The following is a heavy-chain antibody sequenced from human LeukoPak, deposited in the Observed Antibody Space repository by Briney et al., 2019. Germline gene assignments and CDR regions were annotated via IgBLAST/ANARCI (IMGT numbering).Heavy chain of an antibody. Sequence: SETLSLTCTVSGGSISSYYWSWIRQPPGKGLEWIGYIYYSGHTNYNPSPKSRVTISVDTSKNQCSLKLSSVTAADTAVYYCARGDCSGGSCSPLPLGYWGQGTLVIVSS. CDR2: IYYSGHT. D-gene: IGHD2-15*01. CDR1: GGSISSYY. V-gene: IGHV4-59*01. J-gene: IGHJ4*02. CDR3: ARGDCSGGSCSPLPLGY.